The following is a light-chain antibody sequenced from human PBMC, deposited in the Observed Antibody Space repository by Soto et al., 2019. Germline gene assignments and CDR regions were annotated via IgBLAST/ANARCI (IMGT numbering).Light chain of an antibody. CDR3: QQYNNWRVT. CDR2: VAS. J-gene: IGKJ2*01. CDR1: QSVSSN. V-gene: IGKV3D-15*01. Sequence: EIVMTQAPATLSVSPGERATLSCRASQSVSSNLAWYQKKPGQAPGHLIYVASTMATGIPARVSCSGSGTEFTLTSSSLQPEDFAVYYCQQYNNWRVTFGQGTKLEIK.